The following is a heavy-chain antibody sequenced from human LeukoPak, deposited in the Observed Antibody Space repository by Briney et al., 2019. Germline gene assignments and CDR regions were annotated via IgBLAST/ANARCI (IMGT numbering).Heavy chain of an antibody. CDR1: GYSFTSYW. Sequence: GESLKISCKGSGYSFTSYWIGWVRQMPGKGLEWMGIIYPGDSDTRYSPSFQGQVTISADKSISTAYLQWSSLKASDTAMYYCARTYCSSTSCGWFNPWGQGTLVTVSS. D-gene: IGHD2-2*01. CDR3: ARTYCSSTSCGWFNP. V-gene: IGHV5-51*01. J-gene: IGHJ5*02. CDR2: IYPGDSDT.